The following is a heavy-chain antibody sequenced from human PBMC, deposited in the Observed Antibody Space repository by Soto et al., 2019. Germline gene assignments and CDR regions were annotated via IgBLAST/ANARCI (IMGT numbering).Heavy chain of an antibody. V-gene: IGHV3-23*01. CDR3: AKDIVSSYDILTGYYKLDY. CDR2: ISGSGGST. Sequence: GGSLRLSCAASGFTFSSYAMSWVRQAPGKGLEWVSAISGSGGSTYYAEYVKGRFTISRDNSKNTLYLQMNSLRAEDTAVYYCAKDIVSSYDILTGYYKLDYWGQGTLVTVSS. J-gene: IGHJ4*02. CDR1: GFTFSSYA. D-gene: IGHD3-9*01.